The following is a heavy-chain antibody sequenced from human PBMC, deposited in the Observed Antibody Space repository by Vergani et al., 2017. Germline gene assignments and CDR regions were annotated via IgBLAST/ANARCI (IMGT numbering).Heavy chain of an antibody. CDR3: AKDLGYCRGDNCYPLLGDHSYYYGMDV. D-gene: IGHD2-15*01. Sequence: QVQLVESGGGVVQPGGSLRLSCAASGFTFSNYGMYWVRQAPGQGLEWVAFIRYDENNKFYGDSVKGRFTISRDNSKNTLYLRMNSLRPEDTAVYYCAKDLGYCRGDNCYPLLGDHSYYYGMDVWGQGTTVTVSS. V-gene: IGHV3-30*02. CDR2: IRYDENNK. CDR1: GFTFSNYG. J-gene: IGHJ6*02.